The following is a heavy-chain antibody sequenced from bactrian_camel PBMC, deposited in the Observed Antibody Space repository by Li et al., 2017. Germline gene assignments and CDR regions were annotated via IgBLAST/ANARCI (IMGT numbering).Heavy chain of an antibody. CDR1: GYTVSSTR. Sequence: VQLVESGGGSVQAGGSLRLSCAASGYTVSSTRMGWFRQAPGKEREGVACIGRDGITMYSDSVKGRFTISKDSARNTVYLQMNNLQPEDTATYYCAEGRGSRGKHCYSLNYWGQGTQVTVS. D-gene: IGHD6*01. J-gene: IGHJ4*01. CDR3: AEGRGSRGKHCYSLNY. CDR2: IGRDGIT. V-gene: IGHV3S53*01.